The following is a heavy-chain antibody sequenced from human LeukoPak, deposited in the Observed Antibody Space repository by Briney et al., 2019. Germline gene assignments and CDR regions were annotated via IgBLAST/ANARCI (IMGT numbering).Heavy chain of an antibody. V-gene: IGHV4-61*02. Sequence: SETLSLTCTVSDGSISSSSYYWGWIRQPAGKGLEWIGRIYTSGSTNYNPSLKSRVTIPVDTSKNQFSLKLSSVTAADTAVYYCARVGIMITFGGVSPFDYWGQGTLVTVSS. J-gene: IGHJ4*02. CDR2: IYTSGST. CDR1: DGSISSSSYY. D-gene: IGHD3-16*01. CDR3: ARVGIMITFGGVSPFDY.